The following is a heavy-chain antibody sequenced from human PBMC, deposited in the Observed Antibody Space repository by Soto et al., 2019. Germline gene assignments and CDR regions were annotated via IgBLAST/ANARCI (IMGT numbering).Heavy chain of an antibody. Sequence: GGSLRLSCAASGFTFSNSWMTWVRQAPGKGLEWVANMNQDGSEKYYEDSVKGRFTISRDNAKNSVYLQMNSLRPEDTALYYCVQAQNWDAGDVSFDSWGQGTRVTVSS. CDR2: MNQDGSEK. D-gene: IGHD1-1*01. V-gene: IGHV3-7*03. CDR3: VQAQNWDAGDVSFDS. CDR1: GFTFSNSW. J-gene: IGHJ4*02.